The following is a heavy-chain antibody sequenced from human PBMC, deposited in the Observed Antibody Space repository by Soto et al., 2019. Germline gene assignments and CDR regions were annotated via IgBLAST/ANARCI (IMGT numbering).Heavy chain of an antibody. CDR3: ARMWWKTTMVRGVTNFDY. CDR2: MNPNSGNT. D-gene: IGHD3-10*01. CDR1: GYTFTSYD. J-gene: IGHJ4*02. V-gene: IGHV1-8*01. Sequence: ASVKVSCKASGYTFTSYDINWVRQATGQGLEWMGWMNPNSGNTGYAQKFQGRVTMTRNTSISTAYMVLSSLGSEDTAVYYCARMWWKTTMVRGVTNFDYWGQGTLVTVSS.